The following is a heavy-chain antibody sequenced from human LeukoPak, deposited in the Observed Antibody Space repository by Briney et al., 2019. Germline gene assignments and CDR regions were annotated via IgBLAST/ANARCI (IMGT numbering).Heavy chain of an antibody. Sequence: FXXXXMHWVRQAPGQGXEGMGIINPSGGSTSYAQKFQGRVTMTRDMSTSTVYMELSRLRAEDTAGYYCLMXSXXDXSSXXGXYWGQGXLXTVSS. CDR3: LMXSXXDXSSXXGXY. V-gene: IGHV1-46*01. D-gene: IGHD6-13*01. J-gene: IGHJ4*02. CDR1: FXXXX. CDR2: INPSGGST.